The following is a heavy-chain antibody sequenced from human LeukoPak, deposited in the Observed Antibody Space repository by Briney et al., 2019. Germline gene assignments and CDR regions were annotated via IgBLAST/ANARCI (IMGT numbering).Heavy chain of an antibody. V-gene: IGHV4-61*02. J-gene: IGHJ6*03. CDR3: ASSGILTGYPYYYMDV. CDR2: IYTSGRT. Sequence: SETLSLTCTVSGGSISSGSYYWSWIRPPAGKGLEWVGRIYTSGRTNYNPSLKGRVTISVDTSKNQFSLKLSSVSAAYTAVYYCASSGILTGYPYYYMDVWGKGTTVTISS. D-gene: IGHD3-9*01. CDR1: GGSISSGSYY.